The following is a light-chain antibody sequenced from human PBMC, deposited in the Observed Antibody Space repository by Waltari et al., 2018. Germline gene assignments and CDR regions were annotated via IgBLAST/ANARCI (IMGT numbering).Light chain of an antibody. V-gene: IGLV2-23*01. J-gene: IGLJ2*01. CDR3: CSYAGSSTWV. CDR1: SSDVGRYTL. Sequence: QSALTQPASVSGSPGQSITISCTGTSSDVGRYTLVSWYQHHPGKAPKLMIYEDSKWPSGVSNRFSGSKSGNTASLTISGLQAEDEADYYCCSYAGSSTWVFGGGTKLTVL. CDR2: EDS.